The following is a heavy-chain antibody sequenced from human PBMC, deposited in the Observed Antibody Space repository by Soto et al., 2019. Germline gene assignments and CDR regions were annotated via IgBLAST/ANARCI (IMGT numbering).Heavy chain of an antibody. V-gene: IGHV3-30*18. J-gene: IGHJ6*02. Sequence: QVQLVESGGCVVQPGRSLRLSCAASGFTFSSYGMHWVRQAPGKGLEWVAVISYDGSNKYYADSVKGRFTISRDNSKNTLYLQMNSLRAEDTAVYYCAKGGYYYGMDVWGQGTTVTVSS. CDR1: GFTFSSYG. D-gene: IGHD3-16*01. CDR2: ISYDGSNK. CDR3: AKGGYYYGMDV.